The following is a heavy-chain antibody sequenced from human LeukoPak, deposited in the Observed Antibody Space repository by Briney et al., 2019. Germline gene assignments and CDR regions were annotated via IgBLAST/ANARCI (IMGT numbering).Heavy chain of an antibody. CDR1: GYTFTGYY. CDR2: INPNSGGT. Sequence: ASVKVSCKASGYTFTGYYMHWVRQAPGQGLEWMGWINPNSGGTNYAQKFQGRVTMTRDTSISTAYMELSRLRSDDTAVYYCARDGFVVSYSSSLYYYYYMDVWGKGTTVTVSS. D-gene: IGHD6-6*01. CDR3: ARDGFVVSYSSSLYYYYYMDV. J-gene: IGHJ6*03. V-gene: IGHV1-2*02.